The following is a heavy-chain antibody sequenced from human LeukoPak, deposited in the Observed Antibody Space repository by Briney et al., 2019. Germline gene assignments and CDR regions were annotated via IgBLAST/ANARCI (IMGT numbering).Heavy chain of an antibody. D-gene: IGHD4-17*01. CDR1: GFTFSSYG. J-gene: IGHJ4*02. CDR3: AREADYGDYLDY. V-gene: IGHV3-30*02. Sequence: GGSLRLSCAASGFTFSSYGMYWVRQAPDKGLEWVAFIRYDESNKYYADSVKGRFTISRDNSKNTLYLQMNSLRAEDTAVYYCAREADYGDYLDYWGQGTLVTVSS. CDR2: IRYDESNK.